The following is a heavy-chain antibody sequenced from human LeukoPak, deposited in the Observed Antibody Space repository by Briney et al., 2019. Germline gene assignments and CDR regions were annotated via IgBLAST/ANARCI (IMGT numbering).Heavy chain of an antibody. J-gene: IGHJ4*02. Sequence: PGGSLRLSCAASEFSVGSNYMTWVRQAPGKGLEWVSLIYSGGSTYYADSVKGRFTISRDNSKNTLYLQMNSLRAEDTAVYYCARAWDSSGWYGDYWGQGTLVTVSS. CDR3: ARAWDSSGWYGDY. D-gene: IGHD6-19*01. CDR2: IYSGGST. CDR1: EFSVGSNY. V-gene: IGHV3-66*01.